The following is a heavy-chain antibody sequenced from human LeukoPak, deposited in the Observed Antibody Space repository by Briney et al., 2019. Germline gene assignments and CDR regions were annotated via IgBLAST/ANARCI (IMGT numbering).Heavy chain of an antibody. J-gene: IGHJ6*03. CDR2: ISGSGGST. CDR1: GFTFSSYA. Sequence: GGSLRLSCAASGFTFSSYAMSWVRQAPGKALEWVSAISGSGGSTYYTDSVKGRFTISRGNSKNTLYLQMNSLRAEDTAVYYCAKRTFEYSSSSGYYNYMDVWGKGTTVTVSS. V-gene: IGHV3-23*01. D-gene: IGHD6-6*01. CDR3: AKRTFEYSSSSGYYNYMDV.